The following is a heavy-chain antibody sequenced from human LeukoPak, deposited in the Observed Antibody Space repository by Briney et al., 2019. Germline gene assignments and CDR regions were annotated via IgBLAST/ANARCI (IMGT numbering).Heavy chain of an antibody. Sequence: GGSLRLSCAASGFTFSSYWMSWVRQAPGKGLEWVANIKQDGSEKYYVDSVKRRFTISRDNAKNSLYLQMNSLRAEDTAVYYCARVRFGEDIDYWGQGTLVTVSS. D-gene: IGHD3-10*01. V-gene: IGHV3-7*01. J-gene: IGHJ4*02. CDR1: GFTFSSYW. CDR2: IKQDGSEK. CDR3: ARVRFGEDIDY.